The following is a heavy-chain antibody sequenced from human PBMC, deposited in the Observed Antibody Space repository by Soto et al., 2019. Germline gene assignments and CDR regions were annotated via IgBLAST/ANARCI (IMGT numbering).Heavy chain of an antibody. CDR3: ASASDSSGYIAY. CDR2: IIPIFGTA. Sequence: ASVKVSCKASGGTFSSYAISWVRQAPGQGLEWMGGIIPIFGTANYAQKFQGRVTITADESTSTAYMELSSLRSEDTAVYYCASASDSSGYIAYWGQGTLVTVSS. D-gene: IGHD3-22*01. V-gene: IGHV1-69*13. CDR1: GGTFSSYA. J-gene: IGHJ4*02.